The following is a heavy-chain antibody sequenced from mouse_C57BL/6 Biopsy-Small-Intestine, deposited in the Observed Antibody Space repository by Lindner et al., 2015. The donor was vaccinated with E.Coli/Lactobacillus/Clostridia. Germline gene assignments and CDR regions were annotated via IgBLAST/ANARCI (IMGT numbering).Heavy chain of an antibody. CDR3: ARNYYGSGCDY. CDR2: ISGSGSTI. J-gene: IGHJ2*01. V-gene: IGHV5-17*01. D-gene: IGHD1-1*01. Sequence: VQLQESGGGLVKPGGSLKLSCTASGFIFGDHGMHWVRQAPEKGLEWVAYISGSGSTIFYADVLKGRFTISRDNAKNTLFLQMTSLRSEDTAIYYCARNYYGSGCDYWGQGTTLTVSS. CDR1: GFIFGDHG.